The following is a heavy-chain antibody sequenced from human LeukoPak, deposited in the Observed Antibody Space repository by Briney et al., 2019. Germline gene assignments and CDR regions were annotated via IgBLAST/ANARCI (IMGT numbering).Heavy chain of an antibody. CDR1: GYTFTSYG. CDR2: ISAYNGNT. Sequence: GASVKVSCKASGYTFTSYGISWVRQAPGQGLEWMGWISAYNGNTKYAQKLQGRVTMTTDTSTSTAYMELKSLRSDDTAVYYCARALRLEEEYYFDNRGQGTLVTVPS. J-gene: IGHJ4*02. CDR3: ARALRLEEEYYFDN. D-gene: IGHD4-17*01. V-gene: IGHV1-18*01.